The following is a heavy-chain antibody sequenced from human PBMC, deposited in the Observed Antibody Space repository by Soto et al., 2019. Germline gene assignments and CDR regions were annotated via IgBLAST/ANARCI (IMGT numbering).Heavy chain of an antibody. J-gene: IGHJ5*02. CDR2: IYWNDDK. CDR3: AQARPLGYSYGYGPAWFDP. CDR1: GFSLSTSGVG. D-gene: IGHD5-18*01. V-gene: IGHV2-5*01. Sequence: QITLKESGPTLVKPTQTLTLTCTFSGFSLSTSGVGVGWIRQPPGKALEWLALIYWNDDKRYSPSLKRRLTITKDTSKNQVVLTMTNMDPVDTATYYCAQARPLGYSYGYGPAWFDPWGQGTLVTVSS.